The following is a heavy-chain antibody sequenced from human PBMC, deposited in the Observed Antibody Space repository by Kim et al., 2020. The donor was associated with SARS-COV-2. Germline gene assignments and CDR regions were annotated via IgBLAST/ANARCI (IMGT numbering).Heavy chain of an antibody. CDR1: GYTFTSYG. V-gene: IGHV1-18*01. D-gene: IGHD3-9*01. Sequence: ASVKVSCKASGYTFTSYGISWVRQAPGQGLEWMGWISAYNGNTNYAQKLQGRVTMTTDTSTSTAYMELRSLRSDDTAVYYCARSKLRYFDWSLFDIWGQGTMVTVSS. CDR2: ISAYNGNT. J-gene: IGHJ3*02. CDR3: ARSKLRYFDWSLFDI.